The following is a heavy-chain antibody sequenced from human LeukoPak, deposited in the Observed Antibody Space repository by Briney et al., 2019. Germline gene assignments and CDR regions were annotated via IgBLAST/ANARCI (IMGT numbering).Heavy chain of an antibody. CDR2: INPSGGTT. V-gene: IGHV1-46*03. Sequence: ASVKVSCKASGYTFTGYYMHWVGQAPGQVPEWMGMINPSGGTTDYAQRFRGRLTVTRATSTTTVYMELSSLRSEDTAVYYCTRAGVSLRFLEWFDAFDIWGQGTMVTVSS. D-gene: IGHD3-3*01. CDR1: GYTFTGYY. J-gene: IGHJ3*02. CDR3: TRAGVSLRFLEWFDAFDI.